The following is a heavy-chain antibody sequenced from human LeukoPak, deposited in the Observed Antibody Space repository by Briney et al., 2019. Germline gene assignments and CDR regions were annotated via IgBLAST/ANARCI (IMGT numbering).Heavy chain of an antibody. V-gene: IGHV4-61*09. Sequence: SETLSLTCTVSGDSISSGSHYWSWIRQPAGKGLEWIGHIYTSGSTNYNPSLKSRVTMSVDTSKNQFSLKLNSVTAADTAVYYCARQEGGIVGPYWGQGTLVTVSS. CDR3: ARQEGGIVGPY. D-gene: IGHD1-26*01. CDR2: IYTSGST. J-gene: IGHJ4*02. CDR1: GDSISSGSHY.